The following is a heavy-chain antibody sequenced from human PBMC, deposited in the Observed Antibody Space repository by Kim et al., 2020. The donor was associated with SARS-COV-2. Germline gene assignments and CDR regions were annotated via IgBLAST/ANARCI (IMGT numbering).Heavy chain of an antibody. CDR3: ARGTDELGDIVLVVWSYY. D-gene: IGHD2-8*02. CDR1: GGSFSGYY. V-gene: IGHV4-34*01. Sequence: SETLSLTCAVYGGSFSGYYWSWIRQPPGKGLEWIGEINHSGSTNYNPSLKSRVTISVDTSKNQFSLKLSSVTAADTAVYYCARGTDELGDIVLVVWSYY. CDR2: INHSGST. J-gene: IGHJ6*01.